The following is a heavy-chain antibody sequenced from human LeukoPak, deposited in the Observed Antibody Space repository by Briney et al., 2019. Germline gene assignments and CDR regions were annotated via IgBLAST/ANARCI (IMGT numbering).Heavy chain of an antibody. CDR2: IYWDDDK. Sequence: KVSGPTLVKPTQTLTLTSTFSGFSLSTSGVGVGWIRQPPGKALEWLALIYWDDDKRYSPSLKSRLTITKDTSKNQVVLTMTNMDPVDTATYYCAHRGPLGYDSSGPGYFQHWGQGTLVTVSS. V-gene: IGHV2-5*02. J-gene: IGHJ1*01. CDR3: AHRGPLGYDSSGPGYFQH. CDR1: GFSLSTSGVG. D-gene: IGHD3-22*01.